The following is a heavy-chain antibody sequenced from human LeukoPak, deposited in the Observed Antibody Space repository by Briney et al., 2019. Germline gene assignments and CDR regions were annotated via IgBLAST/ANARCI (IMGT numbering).Heavy chain of an antibody. CDR1: GYTFTGYY. J-gene: IGHJ4*02. CDR2: INPNSGGT. D-gene: IGHD6-19*01. Sequence: GASVKVSRKASGYTFTGYYMHWVRQAPGQGLEWMGWINPNSGGTNYAQKFQGWVTMTRDTSISTAYMELSRLRSDDTAVYYCARVPNSGWVEYYFDYWGQGTLVTVSS. V-gene: IGHV1-2*04. CDR3: ARVPNSGWVEYYFDY.